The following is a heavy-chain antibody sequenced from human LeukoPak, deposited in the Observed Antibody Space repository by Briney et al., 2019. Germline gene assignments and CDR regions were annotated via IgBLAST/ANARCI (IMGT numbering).Heavy chain of an antibody. J-gene: IGHJ5*02. D-gene: IGHD3-3*01. CDR3: AREDFWSGFDP. CDR2: INHSGST. V-gene: IGHV4-34*01. CDR1: GGSFSGYY. Sequence: SETLSLTCAVYGGSFSGYYWSWIRQPPGKGLEWIGEINHSGSTNYHPSLKSRVTISVDRSKNQFSLKLSSVTAADTAVYYCAREDFWSGFDPWGQGTLVTVSS.